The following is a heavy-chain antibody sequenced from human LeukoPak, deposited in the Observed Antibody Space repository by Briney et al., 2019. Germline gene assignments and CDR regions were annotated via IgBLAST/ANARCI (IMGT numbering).Heavy chain of an antibody. J-gene: IGHJ6*02. CDR2: ISAYNGNT. V-gene: IGHV1-18*01. CDR3: ARDGSTIAAAGPYYGMDV. D-gene: IGHD6-13*01. Sequence: GASVKISCKASGYTFTSYGISWVRQAPGQGLEWMGWISAYNGNTNYAQKLQGRVTMTTDTSTSTAYMELRSLRSDDTAVYYCARDGSTIAAAGPYYGMDVWGQGTTVTVSS. CDR1: GYTFTSYG.